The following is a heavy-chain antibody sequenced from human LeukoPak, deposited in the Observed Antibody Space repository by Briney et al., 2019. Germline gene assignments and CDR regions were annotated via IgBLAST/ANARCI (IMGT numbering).Heavy chain of an antibody. D-gene: IGHD3-22*01. CDR2: IYPGDSDT. V-gene: IGHV5-51*01. CDR3: ARHYYYDSSGYPPYYFDY. J-gene: IGHJ4*02. Sequence: GEALKISFQGSGYRFTSYWIGWVRQMPGKGLEWRGIIYPGDSDTRYSPSFQGQVTISADKSISTAYLQWSSLKASDTAMYYCARHYYYDSSGYPPYYFDYWGQGTLVTVSS. CDR1: GYRFTSYW.